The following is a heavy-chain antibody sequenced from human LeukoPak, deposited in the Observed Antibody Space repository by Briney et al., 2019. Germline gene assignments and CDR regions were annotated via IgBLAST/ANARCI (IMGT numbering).Heavy chain of an antibody. V-gene: IGHV1-46*01. CDR1: GYTFTSCF. Sequence: ASVKVSCKASGYTFTSCFIHWVRQAPGQGLEWMGVINPSGGSTSYAQKFQGRVTMTRDTSTSTVSMELSSLRFEDTAVYYCARGDKWFGELPHAFDIWGQGTMVTVSS. D-gene: IGHD3-10*01. J-gene: IGHJ3*02. CDR2: INPSGGST. CDR3: ARGDKWFGELPHAFDI.